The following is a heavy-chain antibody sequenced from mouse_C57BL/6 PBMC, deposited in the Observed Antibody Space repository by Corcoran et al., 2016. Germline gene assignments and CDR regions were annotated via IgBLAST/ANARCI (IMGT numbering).Heavy chain of an antibody. D-gene: IGHD2-3*01. V-gene: IGHV1-76*01. CDR2: IYPGSGNT. Sequence: QVQLKQSGAELVRPGASVKLSCKASGYTFTDYYINWVKQRPGQGLEWIARIYPGSGNTYYNEKFKGKATLTAEKSSSTAYMQLSSLTSEDSAVYFCARDGYYVGPFDYWGQGTTLTVSS. CDR1: GYTFTDYY. J-gene: IGHJ2*01. CDR3: ARDGYYVGPFDY.